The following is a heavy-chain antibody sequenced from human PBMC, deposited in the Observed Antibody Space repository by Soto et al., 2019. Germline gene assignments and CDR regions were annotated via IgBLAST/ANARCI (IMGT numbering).Heavy chain of an antibody. V-gene: IGHV3-48*03. D-gene: IGHD6-13*01. CDR2: ISSSGSTI. J-gene: IGHJ3*02. CDR1: GFTFSSYE. Sequence: GGSLRLSCAASGFTFSSYEMNWVRQAPGKGLEWVSYISSSGSTIYYADSVKGRFTISRDNAKNSLYLQMNSLRAEGTAVYYCARVAAAGDDAFDIWGQGTMVTVSS. CDR3: ARVAAAGDDAFDI.